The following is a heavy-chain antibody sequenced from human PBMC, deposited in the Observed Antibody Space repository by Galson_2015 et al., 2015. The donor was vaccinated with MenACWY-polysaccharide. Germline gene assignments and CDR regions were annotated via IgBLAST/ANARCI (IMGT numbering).Heavy chain of an antibody. V-gene: IGHV4-61*02. Sequence: TLSLTCFVSGASIGSGNYYWSWIRQTAGRGLEWIGRIHTSGKTSYNPSLNSRVTISLDTSRNQFSLRLSSVTAADTAVYYCARDTVGATCDVWGRGTLVTVSS. D-gene: IGHD1-26*01. CDR2: IHTSGKT. J-gene: IGHJ2*01. CDR3: ARDTVGATCDV. CDR1: GASIGSGNYY.